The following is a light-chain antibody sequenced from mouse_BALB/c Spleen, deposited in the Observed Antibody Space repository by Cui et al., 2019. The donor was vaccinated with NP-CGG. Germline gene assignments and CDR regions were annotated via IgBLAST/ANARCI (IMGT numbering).Light chain of an antibody. J-gene: IGLJ1*01. CDR1: TGAVTTSNY. Sequence: AVLTQASPLPTSPGETVTLTCRSSTGAVTTSNYANGVQEKPDHLFTGLIGGTNNRAPGVPARFSGSLIGDRAALTITGAQTEDEAIYFCALWYSNHWVFGGGTKLTVL. CDR3: ALWYSNHWV. CDR2: GTN. V-gene: IGLV1*01.